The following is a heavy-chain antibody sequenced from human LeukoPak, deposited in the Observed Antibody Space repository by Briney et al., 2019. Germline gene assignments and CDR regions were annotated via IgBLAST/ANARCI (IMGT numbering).Heavy chain of an antibody. CDR2: ISSSGDTI. D-gene: IGHD3/OR15-3a*01. V-gene: IGHV3-48*04. Sequence: TGGSLRLSCAASSFTFSSYSMNWVRQAPGKGLEWVSFISSSGDTIYYADSVKGRFTISRDNAKNTLYLQMNSLRAEDTAVYYCARGAWTAYYFDYWGQGTLVTVSS. CDR1: SFTFSSYS. J-gene: IGHJ4*02. CDR3: ARGAWTAYYFDY.